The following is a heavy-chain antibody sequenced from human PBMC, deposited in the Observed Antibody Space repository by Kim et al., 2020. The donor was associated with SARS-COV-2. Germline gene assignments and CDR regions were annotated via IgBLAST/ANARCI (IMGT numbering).Heavy chain of an antibody. CDR2: IYYSGST. J-gene: IGHJ4*02. V-gene: IGHV4-59*01. D-gene: IGHD5-18*01. CDR3: ARTQLWLWYYFDY. Sequence: SETLSLTCTVSGGSISSYYWSWIRQPPGKGLEWIGYIYYSGSTNYNPSLKSRVTISVDTSKNQFSLKLSSVTAADTAMYYCARTQLWLWYYFDYWGQGTL. CDR1: GGSISSYY.